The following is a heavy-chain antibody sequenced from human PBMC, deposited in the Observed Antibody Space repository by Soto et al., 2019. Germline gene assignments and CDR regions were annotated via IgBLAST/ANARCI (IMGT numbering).Heavy chain of an antibody. CDR3: AKGGESRPYYYALHV. CDR2: LSGSGSST. D-gene: IGHD3-10*01. J-gene: IGHJ6*02. Sequence: PGGSLRLSCAVSGFTFSDYAMSWVRQAPGKGLEWVSSLSGSGSSTYYADSVSGRFTISRDNLKNTVYLQMNSLRVEDTAKYYCAKGGESRPYYYALHVWGQGTTVTVSS. V-gene: IGHV3-23*01. CDR1: GFTFSDYA.